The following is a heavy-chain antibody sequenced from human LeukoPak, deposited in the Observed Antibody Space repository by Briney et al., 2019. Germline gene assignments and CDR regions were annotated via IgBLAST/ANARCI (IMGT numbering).Heavy chain of an antibody. CDR1: GFTFSSYA. Sequence: GGSLRLSCAASGFTFSSYAMHWVRQAPGKGLEWVAVISYDGSNKYYADSVKGRFTISRDNFKNTLYLQMNSLRAEDTAVYYCARFGSNYYYYYGMDVWGQGTTVTVSS. CDR3: ARFGSNYYYYYGMDV. CDR2: ISYDGSNK. D-gene: IGHD4-11*01. V-gene: IGHV3-30-3*01. J-gene: IGHJ6*02.